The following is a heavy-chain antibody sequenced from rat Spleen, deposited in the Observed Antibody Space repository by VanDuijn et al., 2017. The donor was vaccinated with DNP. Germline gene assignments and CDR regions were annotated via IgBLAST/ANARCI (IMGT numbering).Heavy chain of an antibody. CDR2: ISYDGSDT. D-gene: IGHD1-4*01. Sequence: EVQLVESGGGLVQPGSPLKLSCAVSRITFSDHNMAWVRQAPKKGLEWVATISYDGSDTYYRDSVKGRFTISRDNAKSTLYLQMDSLRSEDTATYYCAGRPPPTRGPFDYWGQGVTVTVSS. CDR3: AGRPPPTRGPFDY. V-gene: IGHV5-7*01. J-gene: IGHJ2*01. CDR1: RITFSDHN.